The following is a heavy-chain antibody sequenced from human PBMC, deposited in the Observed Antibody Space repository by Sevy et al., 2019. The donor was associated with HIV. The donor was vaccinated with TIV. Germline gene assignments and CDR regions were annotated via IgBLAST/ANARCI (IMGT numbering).Heavy chain of an antibody. Sequence: GSLRLSCAASGFTFSNAWMSWVRQAPGKGLEWVGRFKSKTDGGTTVHAAPVKGRFTISRDDSKNTLYLQMNSLKTEDTAVYYCTTGVPSAATSGRNAFDIWGQGTMVTVSS. CDR2: FKSKTDGGTT. D-gene: IGHD2-2*01. V-gene: IGHV3-15*01. J-gene: IGHJ3*02. CDR1: GFTFSNAW. CDR3: TTGVPSAATSGRNAFDI.